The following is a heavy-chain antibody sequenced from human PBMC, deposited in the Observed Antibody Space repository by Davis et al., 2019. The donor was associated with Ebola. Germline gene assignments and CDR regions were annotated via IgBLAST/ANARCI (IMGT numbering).Heavy chain of an antibody. J-gene: IGHJ6*02. V-gene: IGHV3-73*01. CDR3: ARVPLYYYGMDV. CDR1: GFTFSGSA. Sequence: PGGSLRLSCAASGFTFSGSAMHWVRQASGKGLEWVGRIRSKANSYATAYAASVKGRFTISRDNAKNSLYLQMNSLRAEDTAVYYCARVPLYYYGMDVWGQGTTVTVSS. CDR2: IRSKANSYAT.